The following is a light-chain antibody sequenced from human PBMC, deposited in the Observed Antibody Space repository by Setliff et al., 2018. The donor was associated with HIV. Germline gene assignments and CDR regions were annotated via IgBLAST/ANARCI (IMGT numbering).Light chain of an antibody. Sequence: QSVLTQPASVSGSPGQSITISCIGTSSDVGGYDFVSWYQQRPDKAPKLIIFDVSERPSGVSPRFSGSKSGNTASLAISGLQTEDEGDYFCASYRSPATYVFGIGTKGTVL. CDR3: ASYRSPATYV. V-gene: IGLV2-14*03. CDR2: DVS. J-gene: IGLJ1*01. CDR1: SSDVGGYDF.